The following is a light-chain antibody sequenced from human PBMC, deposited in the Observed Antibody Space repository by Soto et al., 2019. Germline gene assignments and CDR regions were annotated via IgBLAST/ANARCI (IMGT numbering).Light chain of an antibody. CDR1: QSLSSW. J-gene: IGKJ2*01. V-gene: IGKV1-5*03. CDR2: KSS. Sequence: DIQMTQSPSTLSASVGDRVTITCRASQSLSSWLAWYQQKPGIAPNLLIYKSSSLESGVPSRFSGSGSGTEFTLTISSLQPDDFATYYCQQYNSFPYTFGQGTKLEIK. CDR3: QQYNSFPYT.